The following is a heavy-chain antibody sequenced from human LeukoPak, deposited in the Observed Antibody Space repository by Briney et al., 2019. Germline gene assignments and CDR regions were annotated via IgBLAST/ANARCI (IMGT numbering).Heavy chain of an antibody. CDR1: GFTFSNYW. Sequence: GGSLRLSCAASGFTFSNYWMHWVRHAPGRGLVWVSRINSDGSSTTSAASVKGRFTISRDNAKNTLYLQMNSLRAEDTAVYYCAKGGATVIDYWGQGTLVTVSS. J-gene: IGHJ4*02. CDR3: AKGGATVIDY. CDR2: INSDGSST. V-gene: IGHV3-74*01. D-gene: IGHD4-17*01.